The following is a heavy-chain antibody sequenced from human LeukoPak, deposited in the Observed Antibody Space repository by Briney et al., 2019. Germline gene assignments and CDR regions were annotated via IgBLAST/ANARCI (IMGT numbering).Heavy chain of an antibody. CDR2: ISYDGSNQ. D-gene: IGHD5-18*01. CDR3: ARDPDGYRQGHHFDY. CDR1: GFSFRSYA. V-gene: IGHV3-30*14. J-gene: IGHJ4*02. Sequence: PGGSLRLSCAASGFSFRSYAMHWVRQAPGKGLEWVAVISYDGSNQYYADSVKGRFTISRDNSKNTLYLQMNSLKAEDTAVYYCARDPDGYRQGHHFDYWGQGTLVTVSS.